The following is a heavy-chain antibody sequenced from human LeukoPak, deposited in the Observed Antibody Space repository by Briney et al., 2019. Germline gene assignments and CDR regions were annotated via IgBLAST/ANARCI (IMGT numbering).Heavy chain of an antibody. CDR3: ARRSTPYDAFDI. Sequence: SETLSLTCTVSGGSISSYYWSWIRQPPGKGLEWIGYIYYSGSANYNPSLKTRVTISVDTSKNQFSLKLSSVTAADTAVYYCARRSTPYDAFDIWGQGTTVTVSS. J-gene: IGHJ3*02. D-gene: IGHD6-13*01. CDR2: IYYSGSA. CDR1: GGSISSYY. V-gene: IGHV4-59*08.